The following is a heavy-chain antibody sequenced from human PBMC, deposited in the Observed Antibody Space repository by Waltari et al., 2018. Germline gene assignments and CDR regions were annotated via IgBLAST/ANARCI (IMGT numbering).Heavy chain of an antibody. CDR2: ISSSALTI. J-gene: IGHJ4*02. CDR3: ARERGYDYGIDH. V-gene: IGHV3-48*03. Sequence: EVQLVESGGHLVQPGGSLRLSCSVSGFTLSNYDMNWVRQAPGKSLEWMSFISSSALTIHDAASVKGRFAVSRDNAKNSLYLQMNNLRAEDTAFYFCARERGYDYGIDHWGQGTLVTVSS. D-gene: IGHD5-18*01. CDR1: GFTLSNYD.